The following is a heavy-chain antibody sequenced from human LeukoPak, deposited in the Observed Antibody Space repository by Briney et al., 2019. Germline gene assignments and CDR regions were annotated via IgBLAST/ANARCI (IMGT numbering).Heavy chain of an antibody. V-gene: IGHV4-59*01. CDR3: ARCSCSWYGFIDY. D-gene: IGHD6-13*01. CDR2: IYYSGST. Sequence: SETLSLTCTVSGGSISSYYWSWIRQPPGKGLEWIGYIYYSGSTNYNPSPKSRVTISVDTSKNQFSLKLSSVTAADTAVYYCARCSCSWYGFIDYWGQGTLVTVSS. CDR1: GGSISSYY. J-gene: IGHJ4*02.